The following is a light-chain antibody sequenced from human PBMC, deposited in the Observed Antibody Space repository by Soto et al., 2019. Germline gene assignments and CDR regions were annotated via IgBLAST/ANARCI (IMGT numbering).Light chain of an antibody. CDR1: QSVSSN. J-gene: IGKJ3*01. V-gene: IGKV3-15*01. CDR3: QQYTGSDVT. Sequence: EIVMTQSPATLSVSPGERATLSCRASQSVSSNLAWYQQKPGQAPRLLIYGASTRATGIPARFSGSGSGTEFTLTISSLQSEDFAVYYCQQYTGSDVTFGPGTKVDIK. CDR2: GAS.